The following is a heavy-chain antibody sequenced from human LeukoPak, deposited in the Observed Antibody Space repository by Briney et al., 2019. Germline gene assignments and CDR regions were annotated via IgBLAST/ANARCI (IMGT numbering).Heavy chain of an antibody. Sequence: SETLSLTCAVYGGSFSGYYWSWIRQPPGKGLEWIREINHSGSTNYNPSLKSRVTISVDTSKNQFSLKLSSVTAADTAVYYCARGRFRIAARPYFDYWGQGTLVTVSS. CDR1: GGSFSGYY. V-gene: IGHV4-34*01. CDR3: ARGRFRIAARPYFDY. J-gene: IGHJ4*02. D-gene: IGHD6-6*01. CDR2: INHSGST.